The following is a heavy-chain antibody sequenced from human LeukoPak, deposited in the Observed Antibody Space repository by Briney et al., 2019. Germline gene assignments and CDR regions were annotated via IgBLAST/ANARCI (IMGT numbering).Heavy chain of an antibody. CDR3: TRDGRAPDVVPFDH. CDR2: MNGFSSAI. V-gene: IGHV3-48*01. J-gene: IGHJ4*02. CDR1: GYTFSDYN. D-gene: IGHD2-21*01. Sequence: GGSLILSCAASGYTFSDYNINWVRQAPGKGPGRVSYMNGFSSAIYYADSVKGRFTISRENAKNSLSLQMHSLRAEDTAVYYCTRDGRAPDVVPFDHWGQGTLVTVSS.